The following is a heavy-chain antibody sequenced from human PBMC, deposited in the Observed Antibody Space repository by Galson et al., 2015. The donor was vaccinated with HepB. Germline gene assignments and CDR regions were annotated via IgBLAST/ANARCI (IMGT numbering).Heavy chain of an antibody. D-gene: IGHD2-15*01. CDR1: GFTFKTYS. Sequence: SLRLSCAASGFTFKTYSMNWVRQAPGKGLEWISYISSSSSTIYYADSVKGRFTISRDNAKNSLYLQMHSLRDEDTAVYYCARGGEEDIVVVVAATPRNYYFDYWGQGTLVTVSS. CDR3: ARGGEEDIVVVVAATPRNYYFDY. CDR2: ISSSSSTI. J-gene: IGHJ4*02. V-gene: IGHV3-48*02.